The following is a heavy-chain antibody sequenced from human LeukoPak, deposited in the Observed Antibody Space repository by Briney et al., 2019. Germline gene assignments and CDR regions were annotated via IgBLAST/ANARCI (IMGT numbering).Heavy chain of an antibody. Sequence: GGSLRLSCAASGFTFSSYSMNWVRQAPGKGLEWVSSISSSSSYIYYADSVKGRFTISRDNAKNSLYLQMNSLRAEDTAVYYCAREKAGGYSYGPDFDYWGQGTLVTVSS. CDR1: GFTFSSYS. CDR2: ISSSSSYI. D-gene: IGHD5-18*01. J-gene: IGHJ4*02. CDR3: AREKAGGYSYGPDFDY. V-gene: IGHV3-21*01.